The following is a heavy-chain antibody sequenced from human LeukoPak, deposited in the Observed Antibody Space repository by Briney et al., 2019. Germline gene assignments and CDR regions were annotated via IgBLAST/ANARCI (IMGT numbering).Heavy chain of an antibody. V-gene: IGHV4-61*01. Sequence: SETLSLTCTVSGGSISSSSYYWSWIRQPPGKGLEWIGYIYYSGSTNYNPSLKGRVTISVDTSKNQFSLKLRSVTAADTAVYYCARDGWDSSGWYWGQGTLVTVSS. CDR2: IYYSGST. CDR1: GGSISSSSYY. J-gene: IGHJ4*02. CDR3: ARDGWDSSGWY. D-gene: IGHD6-19*01.